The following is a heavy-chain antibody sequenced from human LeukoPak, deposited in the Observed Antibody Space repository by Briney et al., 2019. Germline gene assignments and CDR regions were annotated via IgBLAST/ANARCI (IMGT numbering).Heavy chain of an antibody. CDR3: VYYDSSGYFY. CDR1: GGTFSSYA. D-gene: IGHD3-22*01. CDR2: IIPTFGTA. Sequence: SVKVSCKASGGTFSSYAISWVRQAPGQGLEWMGRIIPTFGTANYAQKFQGRVTITTGESTSTAYMELSSLRSEDTAVYYCVYYDSSGYFYWGQGTLVTVSS. J-gene: IGHJ4*02. V-gene: IGHV1-69*05.